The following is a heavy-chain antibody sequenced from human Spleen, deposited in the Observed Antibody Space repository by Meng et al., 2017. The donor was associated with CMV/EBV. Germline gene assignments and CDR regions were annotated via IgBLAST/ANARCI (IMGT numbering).Heavy chain of an antibody. D-gene: IGHD4-17*01. CDR2: IYYSGST. CDR1: GGSVSSGSYY. V-gene: IGHV4-61*01. Sequence: CTVSGGSVSSGSYYWSGIRQPPGKGLEWIGNIYYSGSTNYNPSRKSRVTISVDTSKNQFSLKLSSGTAADTAVYYCARVDYGGFDPWGQGTLVTVSS. CDR3: ARVDYGGFDP. J-gene: IGHJ5*02.